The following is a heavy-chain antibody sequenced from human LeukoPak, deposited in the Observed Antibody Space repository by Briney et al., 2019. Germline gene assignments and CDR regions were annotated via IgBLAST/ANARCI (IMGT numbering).Heavy chain of an antibody. J-gene: IGHJ4*01. V-gene: IGHV3-7*01. CDR1: GCTFTDYW. D-gene: IGHD6-13*01. Sequence: GGSLRLSCAVSGCTFTDYWMNWVRQAPGKGLEWVASIRQDGGEKSYVDSVKGRFTISRDNTKSSLYLQINSLRAEDSAVYYCARDGTAAGLYFDLWGQGTLVIVSS. CDR2: IRQDGGEK. CDR3: ARDGTAAGLYFDL.